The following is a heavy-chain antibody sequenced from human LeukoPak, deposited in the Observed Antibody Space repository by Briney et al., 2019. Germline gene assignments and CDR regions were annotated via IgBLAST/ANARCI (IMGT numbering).Heavy chain of an antibody. J-gene: IGHJ4*02. CDR1: GDSLPSHSAV. D-gene: IGHD5-24*01. Sequence: SHSLSLTYDICGDSLPSHSAVWKWIRQSPLRGLEWLGRTYYRHKRYNEHAVSVKSRISINPDTSKNQFSLQPDSETPEGTAVYYRTRGAPVGSSREFDYWGQGTLVTVSS. CDR2: TYYRHKRYN. V-gene: IGHV6-1*01. CDR3: TRGAPVGSSREFDY.